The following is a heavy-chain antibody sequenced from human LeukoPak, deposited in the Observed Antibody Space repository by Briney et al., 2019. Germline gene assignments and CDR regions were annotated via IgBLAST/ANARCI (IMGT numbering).Heavy chain of an antibody. V-gene: IGHV1-69*04. J-gene: IGHJ6*02. CDR2: IIPILGIA. CDR1: GGTFSSYA. CDR3: ARATTVTTPYYYYGMDV. Sequence: GASVKVSCKASGGTFSSYAISWVRQAPGQGLEWMGRIIPILGIANYAQKFQGRVTITADESTSTAYMELSSLRSEDTAVYYCARATTVTTPYYYYGMDVWGQGTTVTVSS. D-gene: IGHD4-17*01.